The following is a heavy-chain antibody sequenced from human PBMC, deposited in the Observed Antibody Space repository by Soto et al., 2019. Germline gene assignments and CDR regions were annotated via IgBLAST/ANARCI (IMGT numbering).Heavy chain of an antibody. V-gene: IGHV1-18*04. CDR3: ARLHGYSSGWYDY. D-gene: IGHD6-19*01. CDR1: GYTFSSNG. J-gene: IGHJ4*02. Sequence: QVQLVQSGAEVKKPGASVKVSCKASGYTFSSNGVSWVRQAPGQGLEWMGWISTFNGNAHFAQKFQGRVTMTTDTSTNTAYMELRSLSSDGTAVYYCARLHGYSSGWYDYWGQGTLVTVSS. CDR2: ISTFNGNA.